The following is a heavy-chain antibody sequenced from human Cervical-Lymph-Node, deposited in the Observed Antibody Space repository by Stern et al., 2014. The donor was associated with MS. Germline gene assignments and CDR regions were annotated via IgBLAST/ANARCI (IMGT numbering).Heavy chain of an antibody. D-gene: IGHD2-21*02. Sequence: QLVQSGAEVKKPGSSVKVSCKASGGTFSSYAISWVRQAPGQGLEWMGGIIPIFGTANYAQKFQGRVTITADASTSTAYMELSSLRSEDTAVYYCARGNVVVTATRPYYXYYYGMDVWGQGTTVTV. J-gene: IGHJ6*02. CDR2: IIPIFGTA. V-gene: IGHV1-69*01. CDR1: GGTFSSYA. CDR3: ARGNVVVTATRPYYXYYYGMDV.